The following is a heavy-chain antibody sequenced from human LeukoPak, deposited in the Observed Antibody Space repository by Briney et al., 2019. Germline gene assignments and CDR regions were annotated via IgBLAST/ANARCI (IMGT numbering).Heavy chain of an antibody. J-gene: IGHJ4*02. D-gene: IGHD6-25*01. CDR2: IYPGDSDT. V-gene: IGHV5-51*01. CDR3: ARLAAGRYYIDY. Sequence: GESLKISFTGSGYSFANYWIAWVRQMPGKGLEWMGIIYPGDSDTTYSPSFQGQVTISADKSTSTAHVQWSSLKASDTAIYYCARLAAGRYYIDYWGQGNLVTVSS. CDR1: GYSFANYW.